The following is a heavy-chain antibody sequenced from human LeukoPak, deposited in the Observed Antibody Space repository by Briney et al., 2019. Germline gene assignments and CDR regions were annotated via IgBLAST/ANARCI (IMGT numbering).Heavy chain of an antibody. Sequence: PSQTLSLTCTVSGGSISSGGYYWSWIRQHPGKGLEWIGYIYYSGSTYYNPSLKSRVTISVDTSENQFSLKLSSVTAADTAVYYCARVRYCSGGSCLEGYGMDVWGKGTTVTVSS. V-gene: IGHV4-31*03. CDR1: GGSISSGGYY. CDR3: ARVRYCSGGSCLEGYGMDV. D-gene: IGHD2-15*01. J-gene: IGHJ6*04. CDR2: IYYSGST.